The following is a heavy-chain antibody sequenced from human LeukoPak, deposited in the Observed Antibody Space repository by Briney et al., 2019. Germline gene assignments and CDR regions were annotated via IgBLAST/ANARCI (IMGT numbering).Heavy chain of an antibody. Sequence: GGSLRLSCAASGFTLGNYWMTWVRQAPGKGLEWVANIEENGSRKYYADSVKGRFTISRDNAKNSLYLQMNSLRAEDTAVYYCARVHSGYDPSFDYWGQGTLVTVSS. J-gene: IGHJ4*02. V-gene: IGHV3-7*03. D-gene: IGHD5-12*01. CDR2: IEENGSRK. CDR1: GFTLGNYW. CDR3: ARVHSGYDPSFDY.